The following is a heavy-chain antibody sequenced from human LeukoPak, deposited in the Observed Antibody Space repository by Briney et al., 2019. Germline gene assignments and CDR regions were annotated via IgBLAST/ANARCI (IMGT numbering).Heavy chain of an antibody. J-gene: IGHJ4*02. V-gene: IGHV4-39*01. CDR2: IYYSGST. Sequence: SETLSLTCTVSGGSISSSSYYWGWLRQPPGKVLVWIGSIYYSGSTYYNPSLKSRVTISVDTSKNQFSLKLSSVTAADTAVYYCAILGYCSGGSCYSGGLNDYWGQGTLVTVSS. D-gene: IGHD2-15*01. CDR1: GGSISSSSYY. CDR3: AILGYCSGGSCYSGGLNDY.